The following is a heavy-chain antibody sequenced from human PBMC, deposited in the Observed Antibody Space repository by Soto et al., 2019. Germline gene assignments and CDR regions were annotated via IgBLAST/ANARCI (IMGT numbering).Heavy chain of an antibody. CDR3: ARDPYYYDSSGYSPPDI. D-gene: IGHD3-22*01. CDR2: INPSGGST. V-gene: IGHV1-46*01. Sequence: ASVKVSCKASGYTFSAYYTHWVRQAPGQGLEWMGIINPSGGSTSYAQKFQGRVTMTRDTSTSTVYMELSSLRSEDTAVYYCARDPYYYDSSGYSPPDIWGQGTMVTVSS. J-gene: IGHJ3*02. CDR1: GYTFSAYY.